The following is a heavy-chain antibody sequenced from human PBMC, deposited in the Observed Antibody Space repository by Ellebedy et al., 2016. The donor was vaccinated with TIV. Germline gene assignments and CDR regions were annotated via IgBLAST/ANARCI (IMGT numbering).Heavy chain of an antibody. CDR1: GFTFSNYG. Sequence: PGGSLRLSCAASGFTFSNYGMHWVRQAPGKGLEWVAVIWHDGSLKYYADSVKGRFTISRDTSKNTLFLQMSSLRAADTAKYYCTKHRPSASMDVWGQGTTVAVSS. CDR3: TKHRPSASMDV. J-gene: IGHJ6*02. V-gene: IGHV3-33*06. D-gene: IGHD6-25*01. CDR2: IWHDGSLK.